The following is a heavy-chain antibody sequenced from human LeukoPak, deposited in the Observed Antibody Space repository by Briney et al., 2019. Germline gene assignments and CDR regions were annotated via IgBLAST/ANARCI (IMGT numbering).Heavy chain of an antibody. CDR2: INSDGSST. V-gene: IGHV3-74*01. Sequence: GGSLRLSCAASGFTFSSYWMHWVRQAPGKGLVWVSRINSDGSSTSYADSVKGRFTISRDNAKNTLYLQMNSPRAEDTAVYHCARRGPSGYYAHFDYWGQGTLVTVSS. J-gene: IGHJ4*02. D-gene: IGHD3-22*01. CDR3: ARRGPSGYYAHFDY. CDR1: GFTFSSYW.